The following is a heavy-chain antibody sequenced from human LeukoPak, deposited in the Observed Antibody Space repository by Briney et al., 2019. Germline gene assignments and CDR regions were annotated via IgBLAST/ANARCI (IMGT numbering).Heavy chain of an antibody. CDR3: ARSVSREGHNFIAYYFDY. J-gene: IGHJ4*02. CDR2: INHSGST. D-gene: IGHD5-24*01. V-gene: IGHV4-34*01. CDR1: GGSFSGYY. Sequence: PSETLSLTCAVYGGSFSGYYWSWIRQPPGKGLEWIGEINHSGSTNYNPSLKSRVTISVDTSKNQFSLKLSSVTAADTAVYFCARSVSREGHNFIAYYFDYWSQGTLVTVSS.